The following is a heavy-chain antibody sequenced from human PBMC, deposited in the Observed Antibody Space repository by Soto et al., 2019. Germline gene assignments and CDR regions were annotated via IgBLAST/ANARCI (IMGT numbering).Heavy chain of an antibody. V-gene: IGHV3-9*01. D-gene: IGHD2-8*02. CDR3: AKDTGGALFDY. CDR1: GFTFDDYA. J-gene: IGHJ4*02. CDR2: ISWNSGSI. Sequence: EVQLVESGGGLVQPGRSLRLSCAASGFTFDDYAMHWVRQAPGKGLEWVSGISWNSGSIGYADSVKGRFTISRDNAKNSLYLQMSSLRAEDTALYYWAKDTGGALFDYWGQGTLVTVSS.